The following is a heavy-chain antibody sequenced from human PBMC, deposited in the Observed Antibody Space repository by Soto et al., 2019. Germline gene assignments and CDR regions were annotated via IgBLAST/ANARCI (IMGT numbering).Heavy chain of an antibody. V-gene: IGHV3-21*01. CDR2: ISSSSSYI. CDR3: ASPPVGAPSYFDY. D-gene: IGHD1-26*01. J-gene: IGHJ4*02. CDR1: GFTFSSYS. Sequence: EVQLVESGGGLVKPGGSLRLSCAASGFTFSSYSMHWVRQAPGKGLEWVSSISSSSSYIYYADSVKGRFTISRDDAKNSLYLQMNGLRAEDTAVYYCASPPVGAPSYFDYWGQGTLVTVSS.